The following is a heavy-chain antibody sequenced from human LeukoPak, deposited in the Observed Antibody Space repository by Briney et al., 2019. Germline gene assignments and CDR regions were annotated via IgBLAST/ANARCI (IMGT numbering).Heavy chain of an antibody. J-gene: IGHJ5*02. V-gene: IGHV3-23*01. D-gene: IGHD6-19*01. CDR3: GKDGGQYSSGPEFDP. CDR2: ISGGGERT. Sequence: PGGSLRLSCAASGIVFSNTAMNWARQSPGRGLEWVSAISGGGERTFYADSVKGRFTISRDNSKNMVYLQMNSLRADDTAIYYCGKDGGQYSSGPEFDPRGQGALVTVS. CDR1: GIVFSNTA.